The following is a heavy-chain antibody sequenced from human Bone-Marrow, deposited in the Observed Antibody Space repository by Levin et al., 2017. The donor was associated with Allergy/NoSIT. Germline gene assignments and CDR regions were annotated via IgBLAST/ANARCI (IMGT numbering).Heavy chain of an antibody. V-gene: IGHV4-30-2*01. J-gene: IGHJ5*02. Sequence: TSSETLSLTCVVSGGSISSGDYSWTWIRQPPGKGLEWIGYIYQSGVTYYNPSLKSRATISMDTSKNQFSLNLSSVTAADTAVYYCARVVAPGTLEDWFDPWGKGTLVTVSS. D-gene: IGHD3-3*01. CDR2: IYQSGVT. CDR1: GGSISSGDYS. CDR3: ARVVAPGTLEDWFDP.